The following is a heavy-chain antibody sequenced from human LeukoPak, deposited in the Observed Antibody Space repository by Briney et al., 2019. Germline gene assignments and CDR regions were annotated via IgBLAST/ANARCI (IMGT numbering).Heavy chain of an antibody. CDR3: ARGLGIDY. D-gene: IGHD5-12*01. Sequence: GGSLRLSCAASGFTFSSYSMNWVRQAPGKGLEWVSSISSSSRYIDYADSVKGRLTISRDNAKKSLYLQMTSLGADDTAVYYCARGLGIDYWGQGTLVTVSS. CDR1: GFTFSSYS. V-gene: IGHV3-21*01. CDR2: ISSSSRYI. J-gene: IGHJ4*02.